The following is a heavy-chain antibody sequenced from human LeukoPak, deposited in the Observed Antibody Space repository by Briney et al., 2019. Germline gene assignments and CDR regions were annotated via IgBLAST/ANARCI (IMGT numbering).Heavy chain of an antibody. Sequence: GGSLRLSCAASGFTFSNYGMSWARQAPGKGLEWVSVINYSGGSTYYADSVKGRFTISRDNSKNTLYLQMNSLRAEDTAVYYCAKESGSSGWYSYFDYWGQGTLVTVSS. CDR2: INYSGGST. J-gene: IGHJ4*02. CDR1: GFTFSNYG. CDR3: AKESGSSGWYSYFDY. V-gene: IGHV3-23*01. D-gene: IGHD6-19*01.